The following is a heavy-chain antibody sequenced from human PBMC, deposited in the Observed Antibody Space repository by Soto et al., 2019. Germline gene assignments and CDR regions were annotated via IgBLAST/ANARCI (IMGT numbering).Heavy chain of an antibody. V-gene: IGHV1-2*02. Sequence: QLHLVQSGAVVKKPGASVTVSCSASGYPVTAYYMHWVRQAPGRGLEWMGGINPATGAAKYTQTFQGGVAMTRDAAPSTVFMELRGLTSEDTAVFYCARGGGVGVAGSAAFDMGGQGTLVTVSS. CDR1: GYPVTAYY. CDR3: ARGGGVGVAGSAAFDM. CDR2: INPATGAA. D-gene: IGHD3-3*01. J-gene: IGHJ3*02.